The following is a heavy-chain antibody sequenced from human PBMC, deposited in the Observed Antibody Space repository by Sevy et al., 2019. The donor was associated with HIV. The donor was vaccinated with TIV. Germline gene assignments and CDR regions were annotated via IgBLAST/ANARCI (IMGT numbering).Heavy chain of an antibody. D-gene: IGHD1-7*01. V-gene: IGHV3-9*01. CDR1: GFTFDDYA. Sequence: RLSCAASGFTFDDYAMHWVRQAPGKGLEWVSGISWNSGSIGYADSVKGRFTISRDNAKNSLYLQMNSLRAEDTALYYCAKDWAATNYYYMDVWGKGTTVTVSS. CDR3: AKDWAATNYYYMDV. CDR2: ISWNSGSI. J-gene: IGHJ6*03.